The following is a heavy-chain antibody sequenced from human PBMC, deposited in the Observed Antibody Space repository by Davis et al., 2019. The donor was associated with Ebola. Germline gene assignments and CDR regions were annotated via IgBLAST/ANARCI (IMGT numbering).Heavy chain of an antibody. D-gene: IGHD3-3*01. CDR1: GGSINSYNNY. CDR3: ARMYYDFWSGYSSFDY. Sequence: PSETLSLTCTVSGGSINSYNNYWSWIRQSPGKGLEWIATIYYSGSTYYNPSLKSRVTISVDTSKNQFSLKLSSVTAADTAVYYCARMYYDFWSGYSSFDYWGQGTLVTVSS. J-gene: IGHJ4*02. CDR2: IYYSGST. V-gene: IGHV4-39*07.